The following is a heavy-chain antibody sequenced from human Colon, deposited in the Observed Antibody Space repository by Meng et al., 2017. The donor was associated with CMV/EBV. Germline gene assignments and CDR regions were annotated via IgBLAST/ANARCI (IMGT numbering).Heavy chain of an antibody. Sequence: ASVKVSCKASGYTFTGYYMHWVRQAPGQGLEWMGWINPNSGGTNYAQKFQGRVTMTRDTSISTAYMELSRLRSDDTAIYSCARGRAPAGYSRYYFDYWAQGTLVTVSS. CDR3: ARGRAPAGYSRYYFDY. CDR1: GYTFTGYY. CDR2: INPNSGGT. V-gene: IGHV1-2*02. D-gene: IGHD2-15*01. J-gene: IGHJ4*02.